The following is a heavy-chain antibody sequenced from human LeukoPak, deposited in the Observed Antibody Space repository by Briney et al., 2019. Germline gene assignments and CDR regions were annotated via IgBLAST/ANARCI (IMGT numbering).Heavy chain of an antibody. Sequence: GGSLRLSCAASGFTVSSNYMSWVRQAPGKGLEWVSVIYSGGSTYYADSVKGRFTISRDNSKNTLYLQMNSLRAEDTAVYCCARASGYSYGAGEIDYWGQGTLVTVSS. CDR3: ARASGYSYGAGEIDY. CDR1: GFTVSSNY. J-gene: IGHJ4*02. D-gene: IGHD5-18*01. V-gene: IGHV3-53*01. CDR2: IYSGGST.